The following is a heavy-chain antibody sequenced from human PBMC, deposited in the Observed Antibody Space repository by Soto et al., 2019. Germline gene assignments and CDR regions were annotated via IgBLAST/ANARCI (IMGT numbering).Heavy chain of an antibody. CDR1: GGSVCSYRWA. D-gene: IGHD6-25*01. V-gene: IGHV6-1*01. CDR2: TYYRSKWYN. CDR3: ARWAHEAGACHV. J-gene: IGHJ3*01. Sequence: GGSVCSYRWAWIWKRQSPSRGLEWLGRTYYRSKWYNGYAASVQSRITINPDISKNQFSLQMNSVTPEDTAVYYCARWAHEAGACHVCDQGTMVTVSS.